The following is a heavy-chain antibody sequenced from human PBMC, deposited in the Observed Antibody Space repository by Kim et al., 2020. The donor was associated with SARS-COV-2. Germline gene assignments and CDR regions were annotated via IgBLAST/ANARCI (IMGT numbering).Heavy chain of an antibody. Sequence: GESLKISCTGSGYTFSNYWIGWVHQMPGKGLEWMGLIYPGDSDTRYSPSFRGQVILSADKSINTAYLQWSSLKASDTAMYYCARRSRTGEYYSGLDVWGQGTTVTVSS. CDR1: GYTFSNYW. CDR2: IYPGDSDT. J-gene: IGHJ6*02. CDR3: ARRSRTGEYYSGLDV. D-gene: IGHD7-27*01. V-gene: IGHV5-51*07.